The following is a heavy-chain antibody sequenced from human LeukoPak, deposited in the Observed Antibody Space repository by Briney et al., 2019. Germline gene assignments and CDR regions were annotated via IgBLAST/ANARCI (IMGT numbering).Heavy chain of an antibody. Sequence: GGSLRLSCAASGFTFSSYWMHWVRQAPGKGLVWVSRINSDGSSTGYADSVKGRFTISRDNAKNTLYLQMNSLRAEDTAVYYCARDLGPPYYYGSGSYYSYGMDVWGQGTTVTVSS. CDR1: GFTFSSYW. D-gene: IGHD3-10*01. V-gene: IGHV3-74*01. J-gene: IGHJ6*02. CDR3: ARDLGPPYYYGSGSYYSYGMDV. CDR2: INSDGSST.